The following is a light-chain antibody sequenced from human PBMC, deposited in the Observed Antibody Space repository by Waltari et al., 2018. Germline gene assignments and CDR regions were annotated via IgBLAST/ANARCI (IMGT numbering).Light chain of an antibody. J-gene: IGKJ1*01. Sequence: EVVMTQSPATLSVSPGERVTPSCRASQSVSRNVVWYQQRPGRAPRPLIYAASTRATDTPARFSGSGSGTEFSLTISRLQSEDFAVYYCQQFNDWPRTFGQGTRVEIK. CDR3: QQFNDWPRT. CDR1: QSVSRN. CDR2: AAS. V-gene: IGKV3-15*01.